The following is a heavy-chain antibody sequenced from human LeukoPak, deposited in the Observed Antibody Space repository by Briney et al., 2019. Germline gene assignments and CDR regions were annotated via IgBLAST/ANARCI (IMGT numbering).Heavy chain of an antibody. D-gene: IGHD2-2*01. J-gene: IGHJ3*02. CDR2: INDSETT. CDR1: GGPFSGYY. Sequence: SETLSLTCAVYGGPFSGYYWSWIRQAPGKGLEWIGEINDSETTNYNPSLKSRVTISVDRSKNQFSLKLSSVTAADTAAYYCAGFATGYCSSTSCLDAFDIWGQGTMVTVSS. CDR3: AGFATGYCSSTSCLDAFDI. V-gene: IGHV4-34*01.